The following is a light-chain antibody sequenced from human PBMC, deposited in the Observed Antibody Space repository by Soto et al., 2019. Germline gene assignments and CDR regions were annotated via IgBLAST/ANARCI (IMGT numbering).Light chain of an antibody. J-gene: IGKJ4*01. CDR3: QQYGTSPPLT. CDR1: QAVSSSC. Sequence: EIVLTQSPGTLSLSPGERATLSCRASQAVSSSCLAWYQQKPGQAPRLLIFGASSRATGIPDRFSGSGSGTDFTLTISRLEPEDLAVYYCQQYGTSPPLTFGGGTKVEIK. V-gene: IGKV3-20*01. CDR2: GAS.